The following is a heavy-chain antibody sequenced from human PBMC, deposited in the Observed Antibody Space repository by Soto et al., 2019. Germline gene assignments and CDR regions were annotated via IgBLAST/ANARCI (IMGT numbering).Heavy chain of an antibody. CDR3: VRDRYSSSGWFDP. J-gene: IGHJ5*02. D-gene: IGHD3-10*01. V-gene: IGHV6-1*01. Sequence: SQTLSLTCDISGDSVSSYSAAWNWIRQSPSGGLEWLGRTYYRSRFFSDYAESVKSRIIINPDTSKNQFSLQLKSVTPEDTAVYYCVRDRYSSSGWFDPWGQGTPVTVSS. CDR2: TYYRSRFFS. CDR1: GDSVSSYSAA.